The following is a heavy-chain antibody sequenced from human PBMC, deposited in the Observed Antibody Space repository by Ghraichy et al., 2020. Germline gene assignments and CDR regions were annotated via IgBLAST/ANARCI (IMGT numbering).Heavy chain of an antibody. Sequence: SQTLSLTCAISGDSVSSNSAAWNWIRQSPSRGLEWLGRTYYRSKWYNDYAVSVKSRITINPDTSKNQFSLQLNSVTPEDTAVYYCARSSGWYGNKYYYYGMDVWGQGTTVTVSS. J-gene: IGHJ6*02. CDR1: GDSVSSNSAA. V-gene: IGHV6-1*01. D-gene: IGHD6-19*01. CDR3: ARSSGWYGNKYYYYGMDV. CDR2: TYYRSKWYN.